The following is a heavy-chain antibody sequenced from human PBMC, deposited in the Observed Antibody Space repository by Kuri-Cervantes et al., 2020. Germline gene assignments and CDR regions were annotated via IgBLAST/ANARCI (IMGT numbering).Heavy chain of an antibody. CDR3: ARSSFEPWSGYFSFDYHYYMDV. D-gene: IGHD3-3*01. CDR1: GGSFSGYY. J-gene: IGHJ6*03. Sequence: SETLSLTCAVYGGSFSGYYWSWIRQPPGKGLEWIGEINHSGSTNYNPSLKSRVTISVDTSKNQFPLKLSSVTAADTAVYYCARSSFEPWSGYFSFDYHYYMDVWGKGTTVTVSS. V-gene: IGHV4-34*01. CDR2: INHSGST.